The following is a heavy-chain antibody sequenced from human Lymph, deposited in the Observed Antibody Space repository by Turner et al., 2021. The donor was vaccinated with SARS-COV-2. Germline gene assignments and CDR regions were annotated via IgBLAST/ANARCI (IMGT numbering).Heavy chain of an antibody. Sequence: EVKLVESGGGVVRPGGSLVLFFAASGFTFDDYGMSWVRQAPGGGLEWVSNMNWNGGSTGYADSVKGRFTISRDNAKNSLYLQVNSLRAEDTALYHCARGTGAADYWGQGTLVTVSS. D-gene: IGHD7-27*01. CDR3: ARGTGAADY. J-gene: IGHJ4*02. V-gene: IGHV3-20*02. CDR1: GFTFDDYG. CDR2: MNWNGGST.